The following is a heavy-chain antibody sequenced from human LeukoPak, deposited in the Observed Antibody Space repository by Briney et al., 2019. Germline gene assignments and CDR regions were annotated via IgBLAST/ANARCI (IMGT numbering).Heavy chain of an antibody. CDR1: GGTFISYA. J-gene: IGHJ4*02. Sequence: SXXVSCKASGGTFISYAISWVRQAPGQGLEWMGRIIPIFGTANYAQKYQGRGTITTDESTSKAYLELSSLRSEDTAVYYCASDRFGELLLSVWYFDYWGQGTLVTVSS. D-gene: IGHD3-10*01. CDR2: IIPIFGTA. CDR3: ASDRFGELLLSVWYFDY. V-gene: IGHV1-69*05.